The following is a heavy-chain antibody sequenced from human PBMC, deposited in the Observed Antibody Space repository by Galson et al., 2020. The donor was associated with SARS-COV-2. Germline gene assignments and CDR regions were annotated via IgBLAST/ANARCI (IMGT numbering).Heavy chain of an antibody. CDR1: GFTVSSNY. CDR2: IYSGGST. J-gene: IGHJ4*02. CDR3: ASTPEAVQGWAGLDY. Sequence: GSLRLSCAASGFTVSSNYMSWVRQAPGKGLEWVSVIYSGGSTYYADSVKGRFTISRDNSKNTLYLQMNSLRAEDTAVYYCASTPEAVQGWAGLDYWGQGTLVTVSS. D-gene: IGHD6-19*01. V-gene: IGHV3-53*01.